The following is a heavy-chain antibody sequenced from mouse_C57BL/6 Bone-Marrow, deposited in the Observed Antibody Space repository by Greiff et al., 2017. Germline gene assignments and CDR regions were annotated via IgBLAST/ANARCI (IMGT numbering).Heavy chain of an antibody. CDR1: GYPFPSYG. J-gene: IGHJ4*01. CDR2: IYPRSGNP. Sequence: VQLKQSGAELARPGASVKLSCKASGYPFPSYGLRWVKQRTAQGLEWIGEIYPRSGNPYYNGKFKGKATLTAEKSSSTAYMELRSLTSEDSAVYFCARRGYYDLVSNYYAMDYWGQGTSVTVS. V-gene: IGHV1-81*01. CDR3: ARRGYYDLVSNYYAMDY. D-gene: IGHD2-4*01.